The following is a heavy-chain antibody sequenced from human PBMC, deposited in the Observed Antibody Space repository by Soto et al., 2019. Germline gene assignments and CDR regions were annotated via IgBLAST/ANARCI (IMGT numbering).Heavy chain of an antibody. J-gene: IGHJ5*02. V-gene: IGHV4-38-2*02. D-gene: IGHD2-8*01. CDR2: IYHTGDT. CDR1: SYSISSGFF. Sequence: XETLSLTCFVSSYSISSGFFWAWIRQPPGKGLEWVGSIYHTGDTHYNPSLRSQVSMSVDTSKNHFSLRLTYLTAADTAVYFCARDTNSLDLWGQGILVTVSS. CDR3: ARDTNSLDL.